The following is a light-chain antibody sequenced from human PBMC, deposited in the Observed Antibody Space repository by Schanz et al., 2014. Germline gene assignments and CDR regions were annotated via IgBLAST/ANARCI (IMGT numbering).Light chain of an antibody. CDR2: AAS. Sequence: DIQMTQSPSILSASVGDRVTITCRASQSISRWLAWYQQKPEKAPKLLIYAASSLRSGVPSRFSGSGSGTDFTLTISSLQPEDFVTYYCQQSYTTPRITFGQGTRLEIK. CDR1: QSISRW. J-gene: IGKJ5*01. V-gene: IGKV1-39*01. CDR3: QQSYTTPRIT.